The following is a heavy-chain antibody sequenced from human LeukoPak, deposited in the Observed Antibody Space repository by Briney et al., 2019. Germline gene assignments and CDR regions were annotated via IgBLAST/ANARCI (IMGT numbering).Heavy chain of an antibody. D-gene: IGHD6-13*01. Sequence: SETLSLTCTVSGGSISSSSYYWGWIRQPPGKGLEWIGSIYYSGSTYYNPSLKSRVTISVDTSKNQFSLKLSSVTAADTAVYYCARVAPQYSSSWYEWRVAAPTSRYYGMDVWGQGTTVTVSS. J-gene: IGHJ6*02. CDR3: ARVAPQYSSSWYEWRVAAPTSRYYGMDV. CDR1: GGSISSSSYY. V-gene: IGHV4-39*07. CDR2: IYYSGST.